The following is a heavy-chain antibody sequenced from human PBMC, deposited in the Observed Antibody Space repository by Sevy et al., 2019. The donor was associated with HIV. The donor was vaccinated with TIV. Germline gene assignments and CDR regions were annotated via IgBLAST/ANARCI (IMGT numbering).Heavy chain of an antibody. CDR3: ARGEVNYDSLIPIRTEGGYYYGMDV. J-gene: IGHJ6*02. V-gene: IGHV3-21*01. CDR1: GFTFSSYS. CDR2: ISSSSNYI. D-gene: IGHD3-3*01. Sequence: GGSLRLSCAASGFTFSSYSMNWVRQAPGKGLEWVSSISSSSNYIYYADSVKGRFTISRDNAKNSLYLQMNGLRAEDTAVYYCARGEVNYDSLIPIRTEGGYYYGMDVWGQGTTVTVSS.